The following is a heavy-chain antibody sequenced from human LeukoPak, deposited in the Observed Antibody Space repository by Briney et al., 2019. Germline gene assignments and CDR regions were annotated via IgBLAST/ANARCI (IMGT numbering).Heavy chain of an antibody. J-gene: IGHJ4*02. V-gene: IGHV3-74*01. D-gene: IGHD3-16*02. CDR3: VKDFVL. CDR2: INSDGSST. Sequence: GGSLRLSCAASGFTFSSYWMNWGRQAPGKGVGWVSRINSDGSSTNYADSVKGRFTISRENAKNTLYLQMNSLRSEDTAVYYCVKDFVLGGQGPLVTVSS. CDR1: GFTFSSYW.